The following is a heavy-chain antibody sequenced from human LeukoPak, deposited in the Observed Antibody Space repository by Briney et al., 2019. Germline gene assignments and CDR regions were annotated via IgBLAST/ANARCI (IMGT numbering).Heavy chain of an antibody. D-gene: IGHD5-24*01. V-gene: IGHV1-69*04. J-gene: IGHJ4*02. CDR3: ARDGYNPTFDY. Sequence: SVKVSCKASGGTFSSYAISWVRQAPGQGLEWTGRIIPIFGIANYAQKFQGRVTITADKSTSTAYMELSSLRSEDTAVYYCARDGYNPTFDYWGQGTLVTVSS. CDR1: GGTFSSYA. CDR2: IIPIFGIA.